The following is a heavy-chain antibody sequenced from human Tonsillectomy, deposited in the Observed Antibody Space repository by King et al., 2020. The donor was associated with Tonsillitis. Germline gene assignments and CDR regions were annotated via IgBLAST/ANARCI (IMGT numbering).Heavy chain of an antibody. CDR2: ISGSGGST. J-gene: IGHJ4*02. CDR3: AKGAGYCSGGSCYYALDY. V-gene: IGHV3-23*04. CDR1: GFTFSSYA. D-gene: IGHD2-15*01. Sequence: VQLVESGGGLVQPGGSLRLSCAASGFTFSSYAMSWVRQAPGKGLEWVSAISGSGGSTYYADSVKGRFSISRDNSKNTLYLQMNSLRAADTAVDYCAKGAGYCSGGSCYYALDYWGQGTLVTVSS.